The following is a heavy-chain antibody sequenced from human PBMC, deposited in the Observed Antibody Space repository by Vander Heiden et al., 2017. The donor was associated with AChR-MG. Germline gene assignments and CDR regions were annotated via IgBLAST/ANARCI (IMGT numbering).Heavy chain of an antibody. V-gene: IGHV3-9*01. D-gene: IGHD3-22*01. CDR3: AKARGEYYYDSSGYFYDAFDI. CDR2: ISWNSGSI. Sequence: EVQLVESGGGLVQPGRSLRLSCAASGFTFDDYAMHWVRQAPGKGLEWVSGISWNSGSIGYADSVKGRFTISRDNAKNSLYLQMNSLRAEDTALYYCAKARGEYYYDSSGYFYDAFDIWGQGTMVTVSS. J-gene: IGHJ3*02. CDR1: GFTFDDYA.